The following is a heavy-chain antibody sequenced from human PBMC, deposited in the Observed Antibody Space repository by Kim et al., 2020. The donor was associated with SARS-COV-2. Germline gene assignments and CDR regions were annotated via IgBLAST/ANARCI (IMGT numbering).Heavy chain of an antibody. CDR3: VSVVAAAGPKSFDY. CDR1: GGTFSSYA. J-gene: IGHJ4*02. Sequence: SVKVSCKASGGTFSSYAISWVRQAPGQGLEWMGGIIPIFGTANYAQKFQGRVTITADESTSTAYMELSSLRSEDTAVYYCVSVVAAAGPKSFDYWGQGTLVTVSS. V-gene: IGHV1-69*13. D-gene: IGHD6-13*01. CDR2: IIPIFGTA.